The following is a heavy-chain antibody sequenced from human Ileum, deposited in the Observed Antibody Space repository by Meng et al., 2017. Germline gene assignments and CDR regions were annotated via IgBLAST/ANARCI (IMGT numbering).Heavy chain of an antibody. V-gene: IGHV4-61*01. CDR2: VFDSGTT. D-gene: IGHD4-17*01. CDR3: ATDVYGDGLAYLDH. Sequence: GKLQGSGPGLVRPSETLSLTCAGSGGSVSGRSYYWTWIRQPPGKGLEWIGYVFDSGTTKYNPSLSSRVTISSDTSKNRFSLELTSVTAADTAVYYCATDVYGDGLAYLDHWGQGSLVTVSS. CDR1: GGSVSGRSYY. J-gene: IGHJ4*02.